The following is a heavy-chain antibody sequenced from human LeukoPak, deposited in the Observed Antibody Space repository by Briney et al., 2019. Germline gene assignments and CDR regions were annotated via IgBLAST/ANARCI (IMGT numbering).Heavy chain of an antibody. CDR2: ISGSGGST. CDR3: AKDCTAMVMGDAFDI. D-gene: IGHD5-18*01. Sequence: GGSLRLSCAASGFTFSSCAMSWVRQAPGKGLEWVSAISGSGGSTYYADSVKGRFTISRDNSKNTLYLQMNSLRAEDTAVYYCAKDCTAMVMGDAFDIWGQGTMVTVSS. J-gene: IGHJ3*02. V-gene: IGHV3-23*01. CDR1: GFTFSSCA.